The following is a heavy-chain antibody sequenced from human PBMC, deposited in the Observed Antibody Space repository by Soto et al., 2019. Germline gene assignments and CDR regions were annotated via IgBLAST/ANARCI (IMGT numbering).Heavy chain of an antibody. V-gene: IGHV4-34*01. J-gene: IGHJ4*02. Sequence: SETLSLTCAVYGGSFSGYYCSWIRQPPGKGLEWIGEINHSGSTNYNPSLKSRVTISVDTSKNQFSLKLSSVTAADTAVYYCARGSGADSSGSFDYWGQGTLVTVSS. CDR1: GGSFSGYY. D-gene: IGHD3-22*01. CDR3: ARGSGADSSGSFDY. CDR2: INHSGST.